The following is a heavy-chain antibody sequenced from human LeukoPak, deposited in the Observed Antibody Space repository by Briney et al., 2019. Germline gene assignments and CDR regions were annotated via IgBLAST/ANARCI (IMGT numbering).Heavy chain of an antibody. CDR2: IYDSGST. D-gene: IGHD2-15*01. CDR3: ARDCSGSSCYGAFDI. J-gene: IGHJ3*02. CDR1: GASIRSGDYY. Sequence: SETLSLTCTVSGASIRSGDYYWSWIRQPPGEGLEWIGYIYDSGSTYYNPSLKSRITISVDTSENRFSLKLSSVTATDTAVYYCARDCSGSSCYGAFDIWGQGTMVTVSS. V-gene: IGHV4-30-4*01.